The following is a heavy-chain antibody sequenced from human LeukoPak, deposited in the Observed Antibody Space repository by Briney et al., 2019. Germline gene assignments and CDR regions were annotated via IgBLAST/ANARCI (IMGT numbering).Heavy chain of an antibody. CDR3: ARAGFKGDWFDP. D-gene: IGHD3-10*01. V-gene: IGHV4-39*07. CDR1: GGSISSTSHY. J-gene: IGHJ5*02. Sequence: KASETLSLTCAVSGGSISSTSHYWGWIRQPPGKGLEWIGSIYYRGNTYYNPSLKSRVTISVDTSKNQFSLKLSSVTAADTAVFYCARAGFKGDWFDPWGQGTLVTVSS. CDR2: IYYRGNT.